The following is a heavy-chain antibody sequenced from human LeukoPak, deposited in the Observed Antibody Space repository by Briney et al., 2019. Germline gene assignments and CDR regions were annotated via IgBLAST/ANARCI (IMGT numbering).Heavy chain of an antibody. J-gene: IGHJ4*02. Sequence: GGSLRLSCAVSGLTFSSSWMDWVRQAPGKGLEWVSTTTLNGGSTFYADSVKGRFTISRDNPKNTLFLQMNSLKAEDTAVYYCAKNPAAGANYYFDYWGQGTLVTVSS. V-gene: IGHV3-23*01. CDR3: AKNPAAGANYYFDY. D-gene: IGHD6-13*01. CDR1: GLTFSSSW. CDR2: TTLNGGST.